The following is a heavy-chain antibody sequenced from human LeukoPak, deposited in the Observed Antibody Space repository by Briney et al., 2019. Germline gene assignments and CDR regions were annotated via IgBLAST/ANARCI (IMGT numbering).Heavy chain of an antibody. V-gene: IGHV3-30*18. CDR2: ISYDGSNK. CDR1: GFTLSSYA. D-gene: IGHD2-15*01. CDR3: AKGRVVATLDY. J-gene: IGHJ4*02. Sequence: GGSLRLSCAASGFTLSSYAIHWVRQAPGKGLEWVAVISYDGSNKYYADSVKGRFTISRDNSKNTLYLQMNSLRAEDTAVYYCAKGRVVATLDYWGQGTLVTVSS.